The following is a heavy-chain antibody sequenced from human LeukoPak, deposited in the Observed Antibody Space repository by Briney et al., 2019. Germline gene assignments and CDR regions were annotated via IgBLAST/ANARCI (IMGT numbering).Heavy chain of an antibody. D-gene: IGHD3-22*01. CDR1: GGTFSSYA. CDR3: ARGSEDHDSSGYYYDLGDY. Sequence: GASVKVSCKASGGTFSSYAISWVRQAPGQGLEWMGGIIPIFGTANYAQKFQGRVTITADKSTSTAYMELSSLRSEDTAVYYCARGSEDHDSSGYYYDLGDYWGQGTLVTVSS. V-gene: IGHV1-69*06. J-gene: IGHJ4*02. CDR2: IIPIFGTA.